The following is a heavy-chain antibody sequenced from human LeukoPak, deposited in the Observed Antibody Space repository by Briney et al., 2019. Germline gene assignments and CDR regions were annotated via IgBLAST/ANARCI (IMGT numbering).Heavy chain of an antibody. Sequence: GGSLRLSCAASGFSFSSHGMHWVRQAPGKGLEWVALIWFDGSQIYYSDSVKGRFTISRDNSKNTLYLQMNSLRAEDTAVYYCAKDPHYGSGARIVYYYYGMDVWGQGTTVTVSS. CDR1: GFSFSSHG. D-gene: IGHD3-10*01. CDR3: AKDPHYGSGARIVYYYYGMDV. V-gene: IGHV3-30*02. CDR2: IWFDGSQI. J-gene: IGHJ6*02.